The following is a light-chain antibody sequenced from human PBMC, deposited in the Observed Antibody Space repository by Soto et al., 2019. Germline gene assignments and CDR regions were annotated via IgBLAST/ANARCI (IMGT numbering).Light chain of an antibody. Sequence: QSVLTQPPSVSAAPGQEVTISCSGDSSNIAANSVSWYQHLPGTAPKLLIYDTNRRPSGIPARFSASKSGTSATLGITGLQTGDEADYYCGAWDTNLNVYVFGSGTKVTLL. CDR1: SSNIAANS. J-gene: IGLJ1*01. V-gene: IGLV1-51*01. CDR3: GAWDTNLNVYV. CDR2: DTN.